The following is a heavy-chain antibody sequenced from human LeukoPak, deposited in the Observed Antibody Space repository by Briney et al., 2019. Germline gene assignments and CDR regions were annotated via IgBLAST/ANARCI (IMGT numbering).Heavy chain of an antibody. Sequence: GGSLRLSCAASGFTFSSYSMNWVRQAPGKGLEWVSFISSSGASIYYADSVKGRFTVSRDNAKNSLYLQVNSLGVEDTAMYYCAPICSSGNCFQTRFDYWGQGTLVTVSS. J-gene: IGHJ4*02. V-gene: IGHV3-21*01. CDR2: ISSSGASI. CDR3: APICSSGNCFQTRFDY. D-gene: IGHD3-22*01. CDR1: GFTFSSYS.